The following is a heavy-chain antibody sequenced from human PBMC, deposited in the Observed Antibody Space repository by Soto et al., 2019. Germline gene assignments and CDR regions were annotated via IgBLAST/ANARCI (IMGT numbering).Heavy chain of an antibody. Sequence: ASVKVSCKASGYTFTTCGISWVRQAPGQGLEWMGWINTYKGNTNYAQKFQGRVTMTTDTSTSTAYMELRSLRSDDTAVYYCARTLALMGYFDYWGQGTLVTVSS. CDR3: ARTLALMGYFDY. CDR1: GYTFTTCG. J-gene: IGHJ4*02. D-gene: IGHD3-10*01. V-gene: IGHV1-18*01. CDR2: INTYKGNT.